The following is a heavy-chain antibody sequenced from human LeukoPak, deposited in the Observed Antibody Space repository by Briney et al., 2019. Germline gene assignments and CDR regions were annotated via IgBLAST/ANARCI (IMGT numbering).Heavy chain of an antibody. D-gene: IGHD3-10*01. CDR3: ASDREYYYGSGSFDY. Sequence: PGGSLRLSCAASGFTFSSYAMHWVRQAPGKGLEWVAVISYDGSNKYYADSVKGRFTISRDNSKNTLYLQMNSLRAEDTVVYYCASDREYYYGSGSFDYWGQGTLVTVSS. CDR1: GFTFSSYA. V-gene: IGHV3-30-3*01. CDR2: ISYDGSNK. J-gene: IGHJ4*02.